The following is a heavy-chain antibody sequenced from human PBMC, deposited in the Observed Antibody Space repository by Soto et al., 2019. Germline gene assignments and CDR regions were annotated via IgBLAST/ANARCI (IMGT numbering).Heavy chain of an antibody. Sequence: EVQLLESGGGLVQPGGSLRLSCAASGFTFSSYAMSWVRQAPGKGLEWVSAISWNSGSIGYADSVKGRFTISRDNAKNSLYLQMNSLRAEDTALYYCAKDISPAGSSRGYYYYGMDVWGQGTTVTVSS. CDR1: GFTFSSYA. J-gene: IGHJ6*02. V-gene: IGHV3-9*01. CDR2: ISWNSGSI. CDR3: AKDISPAGSSRGYYYYGMDV. D-gene: IGHD3-10*01.